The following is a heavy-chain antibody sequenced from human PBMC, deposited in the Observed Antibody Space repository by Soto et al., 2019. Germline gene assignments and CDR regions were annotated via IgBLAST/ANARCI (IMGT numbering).Heavy chain of an antibody. CDR3: ARDTRDGDFDY. CDR1: GGTFSSYA. CDR2: IIPIFGTA. V-gene: IGHV1-69*13. J-gene: IGHJ4*02. D-gene: IGHD3-16*01. Sequence: EASVKVSCKASGGTFSSYAISWVRQAPGQGLEWMGGIIPIFGTANYAQKFQGRVTITADESTSTAYMELSSLRSEDTAVYYCARDTRDGDFDYWGQGTLVTVSS.